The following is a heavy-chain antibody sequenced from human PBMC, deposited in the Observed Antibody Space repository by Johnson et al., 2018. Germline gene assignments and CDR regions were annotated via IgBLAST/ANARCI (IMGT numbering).Heavy chain of an antibody. CDR1: GFTFSGSA. D-gene: IGHD3-16*02. V-gene: IGHV3-23*04. Sequence: EVQLVESGGGLVQPGGSLKLSCAASGFTFSGSAMHWVRQAPGKGLEWVSGISVRGGSTWYADSVKGRFTISRDSSKNTLYLQMNSLRAEDTALYYCAKCRGGLSDTFDIWGQGTMVTVSS. CDR2: ISVRGGST. CDR3: AKCRGGLSDTFDI. J-gene: IGHJ3*02.